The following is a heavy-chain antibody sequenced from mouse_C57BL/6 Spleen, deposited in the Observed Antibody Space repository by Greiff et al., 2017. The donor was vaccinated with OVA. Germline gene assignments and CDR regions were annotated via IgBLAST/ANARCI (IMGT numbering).Heavy chain of an antibody. V-gene: IGHV1-63*01. Sequence: VQLQQSGAELVRPGTSVKMSCKASGYTFTNYWIGWAKQRPGHGLEWIGDIYPGGGYTNYNEKFKGKATLTADKSSSTAYMQFSSLTSEDSAIYYCARKAYGSSYDWYFDVWGTGTTVTVSS. CDR3: ARKAYGSSYDWYFDV. D-gene: IGHD1-1*01. J-gene: IGHJ1*03. CDR1: GYTFTNYW. CDR2: IYPGGGYT.